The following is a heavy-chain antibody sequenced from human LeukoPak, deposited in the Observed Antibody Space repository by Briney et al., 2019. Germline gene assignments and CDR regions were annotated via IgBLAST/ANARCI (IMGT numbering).Heavy chain of an antibody. CDR1: GGSFSGYY. CDR2: IYYSGST. D-gene: IGHD3-10*01. CDR3: ARVGYGSGSYYPDY. V-gene: IGHV4-59*01. Sequence: SETLSLTCAVYGGSFSGYYWSWIRQPPGKGLEWIGYIYYSGSTNYNPSLKSRVTISVDTSKNQFSLKLSSVTAADTAVYYCARVGYGSGSYYPDYWGQGTLVTVSS. J-gene: IGHJ4*02.